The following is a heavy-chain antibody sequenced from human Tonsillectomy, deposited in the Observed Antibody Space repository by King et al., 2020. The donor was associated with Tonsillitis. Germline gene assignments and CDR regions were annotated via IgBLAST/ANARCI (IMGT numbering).Heavy chain of an antibody. CDR2: TYYRSKWYN. Sequence: VQLQQSGPGLVKPSQTLSLTCAISGDSVSSDSAAWNWLRQSPSRGLEWLGRTYYRSKWYNDYAVSVKSRITINPDTSKIQFSLQLNSVTPEDTAVYYCARDHAGLGNRDGAFDIWGQGTMVTVSS. V-gene: IGHV6-1*01. D-gene: IGHD5-24*01. CDR1: GDSVSSDSAA. J-gene: IGHJ3*02. CDR3: ARDHAGLGNRDGAFDI.